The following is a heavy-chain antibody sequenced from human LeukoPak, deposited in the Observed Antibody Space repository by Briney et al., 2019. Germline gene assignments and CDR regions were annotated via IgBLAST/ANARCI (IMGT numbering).Heavy chain of an antibody. D-gene: IGHD3-10*01. V-gene: IGHV3-23*01. CDR1: GFTFSSYA. J-gene: IGHJ4*02. Sequence: PGGSLRLSCAASGFTFSSYAMSWVRQAPGKGLEWVSAISGSGGSTYYADSVKGRFTISRDNSKNTLYLQMNSLRAEDTAVYYCAKDTITMVRGVTSYYFDYWGQGTLVTVSP. CDR2: ISGSGGST. CDR3: AKDTITMVRGVTSYYFDY.